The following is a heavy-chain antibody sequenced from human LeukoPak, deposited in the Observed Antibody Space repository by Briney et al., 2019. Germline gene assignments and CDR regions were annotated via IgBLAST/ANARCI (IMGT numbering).Heavy chain of an antibody. CDR2: ISGYNGVT. CDR1: GYTFTSYG. V-gene: IGHV1-18*01. J-gene: IGHJ4*02. D-gene: IGHD3-3*01. Sequence: ASVKVSCKTSGYTFTSYGVSWVRQAPGQGLAWMGWISGYNGVTRYPQTFQDRITMTTDTSASTVYMELKNLTSDDTAVYFCARDFSNFGDSWGQGTLITVSA. CDR3: ARDFSNFGDS.